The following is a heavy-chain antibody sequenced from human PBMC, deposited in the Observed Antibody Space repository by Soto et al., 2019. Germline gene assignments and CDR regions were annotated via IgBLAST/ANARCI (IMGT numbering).Heavy chain of an antibody. Sequence: ASVKVSCKASGYTFTVYYMHCVGQAPLQWLDWMGWINPNSGGTNYAQKFQGRVTMTRDTSISTAYMELSRLRSDDTAVYYCARERLRAIAAPLHWFDPWGQGTLVTVSS. V-gene: IGHV1-2*02. CDR1: GYTFTVYY. D-gene: IGHD6-13*01. CDR2: INPNSGGT. J-gene: IGHJ5*02. CDR3: ARERLRAIAAPLHWFDP.